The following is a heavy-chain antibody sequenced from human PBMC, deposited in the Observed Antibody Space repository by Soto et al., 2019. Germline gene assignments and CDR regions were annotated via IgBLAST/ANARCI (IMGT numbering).Heavy chain of an antibody. J-gene: IGHJ6*02. V-gene: IGHV1-18*01. CDR1: GYIFVNYG. D-gene: IGHD3-16*01. CDR2: ISPYTGNT. CDR3: ALVDNYVTPTPPDV. Sequence: QVQLVQSGDEVKKPGASVKVSCKASGYIFVNYGIAWVRQAPGQGLEWMGWISPYTGNTHSASKVQGRLTMTTDTPTTTAYIDLGSLTSDDPAVYYCALVDNYVTPTPPDVWVQGTTVTVSS.